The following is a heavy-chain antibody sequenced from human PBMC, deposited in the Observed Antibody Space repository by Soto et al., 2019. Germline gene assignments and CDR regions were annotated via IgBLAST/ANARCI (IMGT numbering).Heavy chain of an antibody. CDR1: GGSVSSGSYY. V-gene: IGHV4-39*01. CDR2: IYYSGST. Sequence: SETLSLTCTVSGGSVSSGSYYWGWIRQPPGKGLEWIGSIYYSGSTYYNPSLKSRVTISVDTSKNQFSLKLSSVTAADTAVYYCARQGRRPTYYYYGMDVWGQGTTVTVSS. J-gene: IGHJ6*02. CDR3: ARQGRRPTYYYYGMDV. D-gene: IGHD3-10*01.